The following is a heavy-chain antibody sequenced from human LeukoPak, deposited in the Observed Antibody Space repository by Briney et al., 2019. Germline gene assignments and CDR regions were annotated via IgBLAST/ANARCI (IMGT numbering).Heavy chain of an antibody. Sequence: GGSLRLSCAASGFTFSSYGMHWVRQAPGKGLEWVAVISYDGNNKYYADSVKGRFTISRDNSKNTLYLQMNSLRAEDTAVYYCAKDAYYYDSSGYCDYWGQGTLVTVSS. CDR1: GFTFSSYG. CDR3: AKDAYYYDSSGYCDY. J-gene: IGHJ4*02. V-gene: IGHV3-30*18. D-gene: IGHD3-22*01. CDR2: ISYDGNNK.